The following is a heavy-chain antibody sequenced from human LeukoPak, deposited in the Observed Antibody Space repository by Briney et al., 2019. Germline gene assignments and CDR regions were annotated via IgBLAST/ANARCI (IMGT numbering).Heavy chain of an antibody. Sequence: LSGGSLRLSCTASGLTFGDYAMSWIRQAPGKGLEWVGFIRSKAYGETADYAASVKGRFTISRDDSKAIAYLQMNSLKTEDTAVYHCTRDRGAYNLYDYWGQGTLVTVSS. J-gene: IGHJ4*02. V-gene: IGHV3-49*03. CDR3: TRDRGAYNLYDY. CDR1: GLTFGDYA. D-gene: IGHD1-1*01. CDR2: IRSKAYGETA.